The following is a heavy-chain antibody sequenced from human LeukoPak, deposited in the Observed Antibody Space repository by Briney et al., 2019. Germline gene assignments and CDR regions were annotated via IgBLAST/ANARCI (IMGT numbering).Heavy chain of an antibody. CDR3: ARIGYFCSSTSCYRWHAAFDI. CDR1: GGSISSNNW. V-gene: IGHV4-4*02. Sequence: SETLSLTCAVSGGSISSNNWWNWVRQPPGKGLEWIGDIYHNGNTNYNPSLKSRVTISVDKSRNHFSLKLSSVTAADTAVYYCARIGYFCSSTSCYRWHAAFDIWGQGTMVTVSS. CDR2: IYHNGNT. J-gene: IGHJ3*02. D-gene: IGHD2-2*01.